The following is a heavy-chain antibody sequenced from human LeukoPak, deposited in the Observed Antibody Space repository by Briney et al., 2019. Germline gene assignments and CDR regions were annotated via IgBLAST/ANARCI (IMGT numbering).Heavy chain of an antibody. D-gene: IGHD3-9*01. J-gene: IGHJ3*02. V-gene: IGHV4-34*01. Sequence: SETLSLTCAVYGGSFSGYYWSWIRQPPGKGLEWIGEINHSGSTYYNPSLKSRVTISVNTSKNQFSLKLSSVTAADTAVYYCARLSTISDAFDIWGQGTMVTVSS. CDR1: GGSFSGYY. CDR2: INHSGST. CDR3: ARLSTISDAFDI.